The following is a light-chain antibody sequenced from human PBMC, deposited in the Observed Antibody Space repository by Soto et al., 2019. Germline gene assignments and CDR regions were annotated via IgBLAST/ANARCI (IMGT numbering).Light chain of an antibody. J-gene: IGKJ2*01. V-gene: IGKV3-20*01. CDR3: QQYGTSPYT. CDR1: QSVSSSQ. CDR2: GAS. Sequence: EIVLTQSPGTLSLSPRERATLSCRASQSVSSSQLAWYHQKSGQAPRLLIYGASSRATGIPDRFSGSGSGTDFTLTISRLEPEDFAVYYCQQYGTSPYTFVQGTKLEIK.